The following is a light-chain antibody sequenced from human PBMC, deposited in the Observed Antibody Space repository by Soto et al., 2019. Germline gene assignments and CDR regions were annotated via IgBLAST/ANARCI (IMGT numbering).Light chain of an antibody. CDR2: STT. V-gene: IGLV7-43*01. CDR1: TGAVTSGYY. J-gene: IGLJ1*01. CDR3: LLYYGGSQGV. Sequence: QAVVTQEPSLTVSPGGTVTLTCGSSTGAVTSGYYPNWFQQKPGQAPRALIYSTTSKHPWTPARFSGSLLGGKAALTLSGVQPEDEAEYYCLLYYGGSQGVFGSGTKVTVL.